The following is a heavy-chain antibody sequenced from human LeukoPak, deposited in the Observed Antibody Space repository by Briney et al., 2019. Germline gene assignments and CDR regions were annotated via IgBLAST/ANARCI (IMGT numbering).Heavy chain of an antibody. CDR1: GFTFSNYG. V-gene: IGHV3-33*08. J-gene: IGHJ6*02. Sequence: GGSLRLSCAASGFTFSNYGMHWVRQAPGKGLEWVAVIYYDGGNKYYADSVKGRFTISRDNSKNTLYLQMNSLRAEDTAVYYCARGSSRAASKRFGMDVWGQGTTVTVSS. CDR2: IYYDGGNK. CDR3: ARGSSRAASKRFGMDV. D-gene: IGHD6-6*01.